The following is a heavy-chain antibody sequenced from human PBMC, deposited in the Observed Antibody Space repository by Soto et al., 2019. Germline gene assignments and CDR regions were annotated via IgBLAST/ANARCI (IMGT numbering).Heavy chain of an antibody. CDR3: ARGRHGSGSYYNGYNWFDP. Sequence: GGSLRLSCAASGFTFSSYDMHWVRQATGKGLEWVSAIGTAGDTYYPGSVKGRFTISRENAKNSLYLQMNSLRAGDTAVYYCARGRHGSGSYYNGYNWFDPWGQGTLVTVSS. D-gene: IGHD3-10*01. V-gene: IGHV3-13*01. CDR1: GFTFSSYD. J-gene: IGHJ5*02. CDR2: IGTAGDT.